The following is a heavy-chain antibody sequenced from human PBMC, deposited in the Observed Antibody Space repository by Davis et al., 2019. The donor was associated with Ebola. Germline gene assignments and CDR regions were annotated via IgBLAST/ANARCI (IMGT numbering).Heavy chain of an antibody. CDR3: ARESIAARRTYYGMDV. Sequence: AASVKVSCKASGFTFTSSAVQWVRQARGQRLEWIGWIVVGSGNTNYAQKFQERVTMTRDTSISTAYMELSRLRSDDTAVYYCARESIAARRTYYGMDVWGQGTTVTVSS. D-gene: IGHD6-6*01. V-gene: IGHV1-58*01. CDR2: IVVGSGNT. J-gene: IGHJ6*02. CDR1: GFTFTSSA.